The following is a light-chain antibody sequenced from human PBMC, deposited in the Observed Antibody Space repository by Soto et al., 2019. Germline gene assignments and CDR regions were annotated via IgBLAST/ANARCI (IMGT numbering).Light chain of an antibody. V-gene: IGKV3-20*01. CDR1: QSVSSSY. CDR3: QQYGSSPIT. J-gene: IGKJ5*01. Sequence: EIALTQSPGTLSLSPGERATLSCKCSQSVSSSYLAWYQQKPGQAPRLIIYGASSRATGIPGRFSGSGSGTDFTLTISRLEPEDFAVYYCQQYGSSPITLGQGTRLEIK. CDR2: GAS.